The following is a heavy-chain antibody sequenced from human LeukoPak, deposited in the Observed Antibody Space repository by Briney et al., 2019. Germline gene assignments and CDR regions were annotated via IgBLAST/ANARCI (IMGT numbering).Heavy chain of an antibody. V-gene: IGHV4-30-2*01. D-gene: IGHD6-13*01. CDR1: GGSISSGGYS. Sequence: SQTLSLTCAVSGGSISSGGYSWSWVRQPPGKGLEWIGYIYHSGSTYYNPSLKSRVTISVDTSKNQFSLKLSSVTAADTAVYYCARGGYSSSWYIPQRWLKEGGRFDYWGQGTLVTVSS. CDR2: IYHSGST. CDR3: ARGGYSSSWYIPQRWLKEGGRFDY. J-gene: IGHJ4*02.